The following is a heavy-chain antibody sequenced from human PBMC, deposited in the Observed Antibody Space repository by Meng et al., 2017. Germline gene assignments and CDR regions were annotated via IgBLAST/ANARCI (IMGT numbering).Heavy chain of an antibody. D-gene: IGHD3-10*01. J-gene: IGHJ4*02. CDR2: IYYSGST. CDR1: GGSVSSGSYY. Sequence: SETLSLTCTVSGGSVSSGSYYWSWIRQPPGKGLEWIGYIYYSGSTTYNPSLKSRVTISVDTSKNQFSLKLSSVTAADTAVYYCARDKFGPPYYFDYWGQGTLVTVSS. CDR3: ARDKFGPPYYFDY. V-gene: IGHV4-61*01.